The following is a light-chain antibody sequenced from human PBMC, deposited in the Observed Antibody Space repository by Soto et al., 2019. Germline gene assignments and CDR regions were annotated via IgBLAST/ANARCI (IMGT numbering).Light chain of an antibody. CDR3: QQSYYTPLT. J-gene: IGKJ4*01. Sequence: DIQMTQSPSSLSASVGDRVTITCRASQSISSYLNWYQQKPGKAPKFLISAASSLQSGVPSRFSGSGSGTDFTLTISSLQPEDFATYYCQQSYYTPLTFGGGTKVDNK. CDR2: AAS. CDR1: QSISSY. V-gene: IGKV1-39*01.